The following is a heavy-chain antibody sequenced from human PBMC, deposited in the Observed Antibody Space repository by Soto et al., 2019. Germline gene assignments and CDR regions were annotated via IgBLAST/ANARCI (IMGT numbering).Heavy chain of an antibody. CDR2: IYSGGST. Sequence: PGGSLRLSCAASGFTVSTKYMSWVRQAPGKGLEWVSVIYSGGSTFYADSVRGRFTISRDYSKNTVNLQMNSLRAEDTAVYYCERAPWAADSWGQETVLPVSS. CDR3: ERAPWAADS. CDR1: GFTVSTKY. V-gene: IGHV3-66*01. D-gene: IGHD3-16*01. J-gene: IGHJ5*01.